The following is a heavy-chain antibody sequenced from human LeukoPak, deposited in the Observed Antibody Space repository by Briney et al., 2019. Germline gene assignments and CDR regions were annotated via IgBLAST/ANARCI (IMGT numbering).Heavy chain of an antibody. J-gene: IGHJ4*02. CDR1: GGSISSSSYY. Sequence: PSETLSLTCTVSGGSISSSSYYWGWLRQPPGKGLEWIVEIYHSGSTNYNPSLKSRVTISVDKSKNQFSLKLSSVTAADTAVYYCARVGHGALRRRRTVFDYWGQGTLVTVSS. D-gene: IGHD4-17*01. CDR2: IYHSGST. V-gene: IGHV4-39*07. CDR3: ARVGHGALRRRRTVFDY.